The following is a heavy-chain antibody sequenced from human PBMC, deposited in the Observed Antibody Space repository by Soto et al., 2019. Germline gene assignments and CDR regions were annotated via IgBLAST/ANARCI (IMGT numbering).Heavy chain of an antibody. V-gene: IGHV1-2*02. CDR3: ARGEGITIFGVVISYGMDV. CDR2: INPNSGGT. J-gene: IGHJ6*02. CDR1: GYTFTGYY. Sequence: ASVKVSCKASGYTFTGYYMHWVRQAPGQGLEWMGWINPNSGGTNYAQKFQGRVTMTRDTSISTAYMELSRLRSDDTAVYYCARGEGITIFGVVISYGMDVWGQGTTVTVSS. D-gene: IGHD3-3*01.